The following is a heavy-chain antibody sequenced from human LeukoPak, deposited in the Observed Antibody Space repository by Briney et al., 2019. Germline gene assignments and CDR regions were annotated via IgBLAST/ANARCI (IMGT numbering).Heavy chain of an antibody. CDR2: IRGSAAST. D-gene: IGHD6-19*01. CDR1: GFTFSSYA. J-gene: IGHJ4*02. Sequence: GGSLRLSCVASGFTFSSYAMSWVRQAPGKGLEWVSTIRGSAASTYYADSAEGRFTISRDNSKNTLYLQMNSLRGEDTAIYYCAKDAVAGTRYYFDSWGQGALVTVSS. V-gene: IGHV3-23*01. CDR3: AKDAVAGTRYYFDS.